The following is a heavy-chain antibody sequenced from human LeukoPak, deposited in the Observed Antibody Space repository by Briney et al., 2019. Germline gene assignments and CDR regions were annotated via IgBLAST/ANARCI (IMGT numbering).Heavy chain of an antibody. V-gene: IGHV4-34*01. J-gene: IGHJ4*02. CDR1: GGFYNGYY. CDR2: INHSGST. Sequence: SETLSLPCAVCGGFYNGYYWSRIRQPPGKGLEWIGEINHSGSTNYNPSLKSRVTISVDTSKNQFSLKLSSVTAADTAVYYCARGRYYYDSSGYSSPGGYWGQGTLVTVSS. D-gene: IGHD3-22*01. CDR3: ARGRYYYDSSGYSSPGGY.